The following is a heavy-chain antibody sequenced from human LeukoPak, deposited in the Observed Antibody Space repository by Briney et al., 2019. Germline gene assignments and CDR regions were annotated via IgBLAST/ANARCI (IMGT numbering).Heavy chain of an antibody. D-gene: IGHD3-10*01. CDR2: IKQDGSEK. V-gene: IGHV3-7*01. CDR3: ARELMVPPSNFDY. CDR1: GFTFSYSV. J-gene: IGHJ4*02. Sequence: GGSLRLSCAASGFTFSYSVMNWVRQAPGKGLEWVANIKQDGSEKYYVDSVKGRFTISRDNAKNSLYLQMNSLRAEDTAVYYCARELMVPPSNFDYWGQGTLVTVSS.